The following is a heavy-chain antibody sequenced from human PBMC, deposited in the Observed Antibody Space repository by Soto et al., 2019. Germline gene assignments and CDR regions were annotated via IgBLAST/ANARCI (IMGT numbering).Heavy chain of an antibody. CDR3: ARKARQVGYYFDY. CDR2: INAGNGNT. V-gene: IGHV1-3*01. Sequence: ASVKVSCKASGYTFTSYAMHWVRQAPGQRLEWMGWINAGNGNTKYSQKFQGRVTITRDTSASTAYMELSSLRSEDTAVYYCARKARQVGYYFDYWGQGTLVNVSS. CDR1: GYTFTSYA. J-gene: IGHJ4*02.